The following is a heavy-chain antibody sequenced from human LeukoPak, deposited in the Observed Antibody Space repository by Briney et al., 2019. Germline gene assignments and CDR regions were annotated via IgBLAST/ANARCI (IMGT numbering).Heavy chain of an antibody. CDR1: GGSISSHY. J-gene: IGHJ4*02. Sequence: SETLSLTCTVSGGSISSHYWSWIRQPPGKGLEWIGYIFSSGSTKYNPSLRSRVIISVDKSKNQFSLKLRSATTTDSAIYYCARGTAVVTFNNWGQGTLVTVSS. CDR2: IFSSGST. V-gene: IGHV4-59*11. CDR3: ARGTAVVTFNN. D-gene: IGHD5-18*01.